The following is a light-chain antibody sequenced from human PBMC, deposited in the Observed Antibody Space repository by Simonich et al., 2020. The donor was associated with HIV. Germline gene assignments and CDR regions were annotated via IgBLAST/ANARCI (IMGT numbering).Light chain of an antibody. CDR1: QNVLYSSNNKNY. CDR3: QQYYTTPYT. Sequence: DIVMTPSPDSLAVSLGERATINCQSSQNVLYSSNNKNYLAWYQQKPGQPPKLLIYWTSTRESGVPDRFSGSGSGTDFTLTISSLQAEDVAVYYCQQYYTTPYTFGQGTKLEIK. J-gene: IGKJ2*01. V-gene: IGKV4-1*01. CDR2: WTS.